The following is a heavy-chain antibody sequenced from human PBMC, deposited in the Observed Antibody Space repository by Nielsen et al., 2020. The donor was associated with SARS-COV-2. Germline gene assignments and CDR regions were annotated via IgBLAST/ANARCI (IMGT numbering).Heavy chain of an antibody. CDR2: ISSSSSYT. D-gene: IGHD3-22*01. J-gene: IGHJ3*02. V-gene: IGHV3-11*05. Sequence: WIRQPPGKGLEWVSYISSSSSYTNYADSVKGRFTISRDNAKNSLYLQMNSLRAEDTAVYYCAREYYYDSSGSITGNALDIWGQGTMVTVSS. CDR3: AREYYYDSSGSITGNALDI.